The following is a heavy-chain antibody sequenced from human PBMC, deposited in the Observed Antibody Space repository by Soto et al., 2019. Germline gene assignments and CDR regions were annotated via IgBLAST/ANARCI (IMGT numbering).Heavy chain of an antibody. CDR1: GYTFASYY. CDR2: INPSGGST. Sequence: QVQLVQSGAEVKKPGASVKVSCKASGYTFASYYMHWVRQAPGQGLEWMGIINPSGGSTSYAQKSQGRVTMTRDTSTSTVYMELSSLRSEDTAVYYCARALAYYYDSSGSGHFDYWGQGTLVTVSS. V-gene: IGHV1-46*03. CDR3: ARALAYYYDSSGSGHFDY. D-gene: IGHD3-22*01. J-gene: IGHJ4*02.